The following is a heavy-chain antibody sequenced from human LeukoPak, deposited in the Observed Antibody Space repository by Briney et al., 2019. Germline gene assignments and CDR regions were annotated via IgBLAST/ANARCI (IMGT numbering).Heavy chain of an antibody. CDR2: IYYSGST. Sequence: SETLSLTCSVSGGSITNTRNYWGWIRQAPGKGLEWIGYIYYSGSTNYNPSLKSRVTISVDTSKNQFSLKLTSVTAADTAVYYCARGVNSGYFDYCGQGTLVTVSS. V-gene: IGHV4-61*05. CDR3: ARGVNSGYFDY. D-gene: IGHD1-26*01. J-gene: IGHJ4*02. CDR1: GGSITNTRNY.